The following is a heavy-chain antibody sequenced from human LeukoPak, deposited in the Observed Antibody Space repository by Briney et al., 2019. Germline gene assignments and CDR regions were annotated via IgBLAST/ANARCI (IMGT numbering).Heavy chain of an antibody. D-gene: IGHD3-22*01. CDR3: ARVGRYYYDSSGDYFDY. V-gene: IGHV4-59*01. CDR1: GGSISSYY. J-gene: IGHJ4*02. Sequence: PSETLSLTCTVSGGSISSYYWSWIRQPPGKGLEWIGYIYYSGSTNYNPSLKSRVTISVDTSKNQFSLKLSSVTAADTAVYYCARVGRYYYDSSGDYFDYWGQGTLVTVSS. CDR2: IYYSGST.